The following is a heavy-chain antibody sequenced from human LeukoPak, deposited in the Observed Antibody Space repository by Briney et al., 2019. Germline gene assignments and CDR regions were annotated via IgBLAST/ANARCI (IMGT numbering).Heavy chain of an antibody. J-gene: IGHJ5*02. D-gene: IGHD6-6*01. Sequence: SSETLSLTCAVYGGSFSGYYWSWIRQPPGKGLEWIGEINHSGSTNYNPSLKSRVTISVDTSKNQFSLKLSSVTAADTAVYYCARHRRHGYSSSSRPRGRSVDPWGQGTLVTVSS. V-gene: IGHV4-34*01. CDR3: ARHRRHGYSSSSRPRGRSVDP. CDR1: GGSFSGYY. CDR2: INHSGST.